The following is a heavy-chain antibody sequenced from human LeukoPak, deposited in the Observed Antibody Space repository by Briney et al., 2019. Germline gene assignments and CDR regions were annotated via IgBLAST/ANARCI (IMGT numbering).Heavy chain of an antibody. D-gene: IGHD4-17*01. J-gene: IGHJ6*03. CDR3: ARGTVAHDYGDYEVGDYYYYCMDV. CDR2: INPNSGGT. V-gene: IGHV1-2*02. Sequence: ASVKVSCKASGYTFTGYYMHWVRQAPGQGLEWMGWINPNSGGTNYAQKFQGRVTMTRDTSISTAYMELSRLRSDDTAVYYCARGTVAHDYGDYEVGDYYYYCMDVWGKGTTVTVSS. CDR1: GYTFTGYY.